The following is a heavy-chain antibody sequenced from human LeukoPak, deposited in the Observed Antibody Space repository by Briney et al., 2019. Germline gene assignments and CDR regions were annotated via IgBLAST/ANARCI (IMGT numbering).Heavy chain of an antibody. Sequence: ASVKVSCKASGGTFSSYAISWVRQAPGQGLEWMGGIIPIFGTANYAQKFQGRVTITADESTSTAYMELSSLRSEDTAVYYCARDPRYCSSTSCYKGGYYFDYWGQGTLVTVSS. D-gene: IGHD2-2*02. CDR2: IIPIFGTA. V-gene: IGHV1-69*13. CDR1: GGTFSSYA. J-gene: IGHJ4*02. CDR3: ARDPRYCSSTSCYKGGYYFDY.